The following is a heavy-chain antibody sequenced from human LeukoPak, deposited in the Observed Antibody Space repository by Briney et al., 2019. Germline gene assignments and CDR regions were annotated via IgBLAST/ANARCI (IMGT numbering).Heavy chain of an antibody. Sequence: GGSLRLSCAASGFTVSSNYMSWVRQAPGKGLEWVSVIYSAGSTYYADSVKGRFTISRDNSKNTLYLQMNSLRAEDTAVYYCARGYSSSWYYFDYWGQGTLVAVSS. J-gene: IGHJ4*02. V-gene: IGHV3-53*01. CDR2: IYSAGST. CDR3: ARGYSSSWYYFDY. D-gene: IGHD6-13*01. CDR1: GFTVSSNY.